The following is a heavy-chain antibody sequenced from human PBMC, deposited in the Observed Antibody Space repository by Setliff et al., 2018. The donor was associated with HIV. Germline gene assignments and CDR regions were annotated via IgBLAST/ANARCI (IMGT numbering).Heavy chain of an antibody. D-gene: IGHD3-22*01. J-gene: IGHJ4*02. Sequence: GGSLRLSCAASGFTFSSYAIHWVRQAPGKGLEWVAVISNDGSNKYYANSVKGRFTISRDNAKNTLYLQMNSLRAEDTAVYHCARVSDSSGYYYEGYFDYWGQGTLVTVSS. CDR2: ISNDGSNK. V-gene: IGHV3-30*04. CDR1: GFTFSSYA. CDR3: ARVSDSSGYYYEGYFDY.